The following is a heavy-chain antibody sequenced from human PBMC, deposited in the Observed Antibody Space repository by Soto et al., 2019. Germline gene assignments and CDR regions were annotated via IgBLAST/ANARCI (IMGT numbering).Heavy chain of an antibody. D-gene: IGHD2-15*01. J-gene: IGHJ4*02. CDR3: VRLVAVTPGDY. CDR1: GFTFSSSW. CDR2: IKQDGSEK. Sequence: EVQLVESGGGLVQPGGSLRLSCAASGFTFSSSWMNWVRQAPGKGLEWVANIKQDGSEKYYVDSVKGRFTISRDNAKNSLYLQMNSLRAEDTAVYYCVRLVAVTPGDYWGQGTLVTVSS. V-gene: IGHV3-7*01.